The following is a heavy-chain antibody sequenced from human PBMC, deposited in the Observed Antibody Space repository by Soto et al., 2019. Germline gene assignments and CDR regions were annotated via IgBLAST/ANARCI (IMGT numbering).Heavy chain of an antibody. Sequence: SLRLSCAASGFTFSSYGMHWVRQAPGKGLEWVAVISYDGSNKYYADSVKGRFTISRDNSKNTLYLQMNSLRAEDTAVYYCAKDVPLYDSSGYRPDYWGRGTLVTVSS. D-gene: IGHD3-22*01. CDR3: AKDVPLYDSSGYRPDY. J-gene: IGHJ4*02. CDR1: GFTFSSYG. CDR2: ISYDGSNK. V-gene: IGHV3-30*18.